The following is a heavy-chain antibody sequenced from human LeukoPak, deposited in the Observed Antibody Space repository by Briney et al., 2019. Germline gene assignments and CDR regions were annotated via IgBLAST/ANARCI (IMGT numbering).Heavy chain of an antibody. D-gene: IGHD3-22*01. V-gene: IGHV5-51*01. CDR2: IYPGDSDT. CDR1: GYSFSSYW. CDR3: ARRGHYYDSSGYLRPDAFDI. J-gene: IGHJ3*02. Sequence: GESLKISCKGSGYSFSSYWIGWVRQMPGKGLEWMGIIYPGDSDTRYSPSFQGQVTISADKSISTAYLQWNSLKASGTAMYYCARRGHYYDSSGYLRPDAFDIWGQGTMVTVSP.